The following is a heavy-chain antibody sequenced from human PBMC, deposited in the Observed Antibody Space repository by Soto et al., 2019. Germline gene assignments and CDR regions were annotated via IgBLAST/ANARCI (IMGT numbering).Heavy chain of an antibody. CDR1: GYTXASYG. V-gene: IGHV1-18*01. CDR3: ARGLSFDN. J-gene: IGHJ4*02. Sequence: SXKVSFKASGYTXASYGIRWVRQAPGQGLEWMGWIIAYNGNTNYEQKFQVRVTITSDTSITTAYMELIRLISDDSAVYYFARGLSFDNWGQGTLVTVSS. D-gene: IGHD3-16*02. CDR2: IIAYNGNT.